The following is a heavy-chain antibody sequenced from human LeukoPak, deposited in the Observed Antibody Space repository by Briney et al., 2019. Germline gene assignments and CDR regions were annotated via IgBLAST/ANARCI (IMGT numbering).Heavy chain of an antibody. D-gene: IGHD3-10*01. V-gene: IGHV4-34*01. J-gene: IGHJ4*02. CDR1: GGSFSGYY. Sequence: SETPSLTCAVYGGSFSGYYWSRLRQPPGKGLEWIGEINHSGSNNYNPSLKSRVTISVDTSKNQFSLKLSSVTAADTAVYYCAIDGRHYGSGSYSDYWGQGTLVTVSS. CDR2: INHSGSN. CDR3: AIDGRHYGSGSYSDY.